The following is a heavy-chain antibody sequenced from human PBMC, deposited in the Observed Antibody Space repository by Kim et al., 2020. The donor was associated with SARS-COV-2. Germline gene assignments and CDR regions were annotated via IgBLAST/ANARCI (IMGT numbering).Heavy chain of an antibody. V-gene: IGHV1-2*02. D-gene: IGHD6-19*01. CDR1: GYTFTGYY. CDR2: INPNSGGT. CDR3: ARDAGTVCIAVVGCGMDV. Sequence: ASVKVSCKASGYTFTGYYMHWVRQAPGQGLEWMGWINPNSGGTNYAQKFQGRVTMTRDTFISTAYMELSRLRSDDTAVYYCARDAGTVCIAVVGCGMDVWGQGTTVTVSS. J-gene: IGHJ6*02.